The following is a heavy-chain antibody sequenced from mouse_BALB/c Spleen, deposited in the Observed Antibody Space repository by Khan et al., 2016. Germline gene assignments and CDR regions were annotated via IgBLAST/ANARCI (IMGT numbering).Heavy chain of an antibody. CDR2: IDPYNGGT. V-gene: IGHV1S135*01. D-gene: IGHD2-1*01. CDR1: GYAFTSYN. CDR3: ASDLLWYAMDY. Sequence: EVQLQESGPELVKPGASVKVSCKASGYAFTSYNMYWLKQSHGKSLEWIGYIDPYNGGTMYNPKFKGKATLTVDNSSSTAYIHLNSLTPEDSAVYYCASDLLWYAMDYWGQGTSVTVSS. J-gene: IGHJ4*01.